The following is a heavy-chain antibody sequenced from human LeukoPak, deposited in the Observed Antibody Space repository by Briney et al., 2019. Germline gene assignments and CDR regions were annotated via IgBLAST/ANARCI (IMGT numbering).Heavy chain of an antibody. CDR1: GFTFSSHA. CDR2: ISGSGGRK. D-gene: IGHD2-15*01. CDR3: ARVFCGGCSCRIEF. Sequence: GGSLRLSCAASGFTFSSHAMSWVRQAPGKGLEWVSGISGSGGRKDYADTVKGRVTITRDKYKNRLYLQMNSVRSEDTAGYNCARVFCGGCSCRIEFWGQGTLVTVSS. J-gene: IGHJ4*02. V-gene: IGHV3-23*01.